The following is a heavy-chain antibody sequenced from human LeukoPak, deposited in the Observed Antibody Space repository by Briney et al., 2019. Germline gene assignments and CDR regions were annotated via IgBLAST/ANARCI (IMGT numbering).Heavy chain of an antibody. CDR1: GYSISSGYY. CDR3: ASLAYCGGDCYSGGRYFDY. CDR2: IYHSGST. J-gene: IGHJ4*02. D-gene: IGHD2-21*02. Sequence: SETLSLTCTVSGYSISSGYYWGWIRHPPGKGLEWIGSIYHSGSTYYNPSLKSRVTISVDTSKNQFSLKLSSVTAADTAVYYCASLAYCGGDCYSGGRYFDYWGQGTLVTVSS. V-gene: IGHV4-38-2*02.